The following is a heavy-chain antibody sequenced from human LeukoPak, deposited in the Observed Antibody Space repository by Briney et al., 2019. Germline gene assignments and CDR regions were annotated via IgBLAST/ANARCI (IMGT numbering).Heavy chain of an antibody. CDR2: IYPGDSDT. J-gene: IGHJ4*02. CDR1: GYSFNTYW. D-gene: IGHD1-26*01. Sequence: GESLKISCKGSGYSFNTYWIGWVRQMPGKGLEWMGIIYPGDSDTKYSPSFQGQVTISADKSLNTASLQGSSLKASDTAMYYCARQGGSHGINDHWGQGTLVTVSS. CDR3: ARQGGSHGINDH. V-gene: IGHV5-51*01.